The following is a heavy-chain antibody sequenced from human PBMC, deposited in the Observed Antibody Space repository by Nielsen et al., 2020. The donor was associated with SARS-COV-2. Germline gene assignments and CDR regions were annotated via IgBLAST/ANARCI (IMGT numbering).Heavy chain of an antibody. Sequence: GESLKISCVASGFTFSNYVMSWVRQAPGKGLEWVSAISGSGGSTYYADSVKGRFTISRDNSKNTLYLQMNSLRAEDTAVYYCAREWRQFHYDSSGYYPDAFDIWGQGTMVTVSS. CDR3: AREWRQFHYDSSGYYPDAFDI. CDR2: ISGSGGST. V-gene: IGHV3-23*01. D-gene: IGHD3-22*01. CDR1: GFTFSNYV. J-gene: IGHJ3*02.